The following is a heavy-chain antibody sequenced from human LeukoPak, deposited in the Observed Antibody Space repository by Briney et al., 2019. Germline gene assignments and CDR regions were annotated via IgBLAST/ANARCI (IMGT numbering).Heavy chain of an antibody. J-gene: IGHJ6*03. D-gene: IGHD6-13*01. CDR2: INRSGTT. Sequence: SETLSLTCAVYGGSFCGYYWSWIPQPPGKGLEWIGEINRSGTTNSKPSLKSRTTIWVKTSKKPFTVKRSSVTAADTAVYYCVRGGYSSSWYEYYYYMDVWGKGTTVTVSS. V-gene: IGHV4-34*01. CDR3: VRGGYSSSWYEYYYYMDV. CDR1: GGSFCGYY.